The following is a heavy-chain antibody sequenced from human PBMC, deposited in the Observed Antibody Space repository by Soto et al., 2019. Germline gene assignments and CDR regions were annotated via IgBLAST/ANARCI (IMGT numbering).Heavy chain of an antibody. Sequence: QVQLQESGPGLVKPSQTLSLTCTVSGGSISSGGYYWSWIRQHPGKGLEWIGNIYNSGSTYYNPSLKSRATISVDTSKNQFPLKLSSVTAADTAVYYCAGVEVTSFEGSYNRWGQGTLVTVSS. V-gene: IGHV4-31*03. CDR2: IYNSGST. CDR1: GGSISSGGYY. D-gene: IGHD2-21*02. CDR3: AGVEVTSFEGSYNR. J-gene: IGHJ5*02.